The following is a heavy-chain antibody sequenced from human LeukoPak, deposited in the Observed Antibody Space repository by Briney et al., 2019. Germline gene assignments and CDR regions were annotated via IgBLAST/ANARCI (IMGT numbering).Heavy chain of an antibody. Sequence: ASVKVSCKASGYTFTGYYMHWVRQAPGQGLEWMGWINPNSGGTNYAQKFQGRVTMIRDTSISTAYMELSRLRSDDTAVYYCARSGYSSSSGYYYYYMDVWGKGTTVTVSS. CDR2: INPNSGGT. D-gene: IGHD6-6*01. CDR3: ARSGYSSSSGYYYYYMDV. V-gene: IGHV1-2*02. J-gene: IGHJ6*03. CDR1: GYTFTGYY.